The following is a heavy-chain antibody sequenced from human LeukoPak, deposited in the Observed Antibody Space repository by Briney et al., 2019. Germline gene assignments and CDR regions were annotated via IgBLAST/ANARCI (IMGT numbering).Heavy chain of an antibody. V-gene: IGHV3-30*03. CDR3: STTFGSGGKFDY. Sequence: GGSLRLSCAASGFIFSNYCIHWVRQAPGKGLEWVAVISYDGSNKYEDSVKSRFTISIDTSKNKLFLQMNSLRPADTAVYYYSTTFGSGGKFDYWGQGTLVTVSS. D-gene: IGHD6-19*01. J-gene: IGHJ4*02. CDR1: GFIFSNYC. CDR2: ISYDGSNK.